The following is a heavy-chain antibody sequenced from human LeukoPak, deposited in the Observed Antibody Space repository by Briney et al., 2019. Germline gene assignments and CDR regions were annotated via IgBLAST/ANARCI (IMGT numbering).Heavy chain of an antibody. CDR2: INPNNGGT. J-gene: IGHJ4*02. CDR3: ARDGDIVVVPAAIGVDY. Sequence: ASVKVSCKASGYTFTGYYMHWVRQAPGQGLEWMGWINPNNGGTNYAQKFQGRVTMTRDTSISAAYMELSRLRSDDTAVYYCARDGDIVVVPAAIGVDYWGQGTLVTVSS. V-gene: IGHV1-2*02. CDR1: GYTFTGYY. D-gene: IGHD2-2*02.